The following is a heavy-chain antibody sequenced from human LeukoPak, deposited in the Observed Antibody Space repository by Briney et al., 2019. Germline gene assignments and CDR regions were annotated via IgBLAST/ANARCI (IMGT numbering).Heavy chain of an antibody. V-gene: IGHV4-39*01. CDR1: GGSISGSNYY. J-gene: IGHJ4*02. Sequence: SETLSLTCTVSGGSISGSNYYWGWIRQPPGKGLEWIGGLSYTGSSYYNPSLKSPVTISGDTSKNQFSLKVRSVTAADTAVYYCARPFGTSSGFDYWGQGILVTVSS. D-gene: IGHD6-6*01. CDR3: ARPFGTSSGFDY. CDR2: LSYTGSS.